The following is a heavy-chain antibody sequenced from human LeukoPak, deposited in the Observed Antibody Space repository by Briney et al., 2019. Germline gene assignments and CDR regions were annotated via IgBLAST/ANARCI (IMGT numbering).Heavy chain of an antibody. J-gene: IGHJ4*02. D-gene: IGHD3-3*01. CDR3: AKDRSSYYDFWSGYEGLDY. V-gene: IGHV3-33*06. Sequence: PGGSLRLSCAASGFTFSSYGMHWVRQAPGKGLEWVAVIWCDGSNKYYADSVKGRFTISRDNSKNTLYLQMNSLRAEDTAVYYCAKDRSSYYDFWSGYEGLDYWGQGTLVTVSS. CDR1: GFTFSSYG. CDR2: IWCDGSNK.